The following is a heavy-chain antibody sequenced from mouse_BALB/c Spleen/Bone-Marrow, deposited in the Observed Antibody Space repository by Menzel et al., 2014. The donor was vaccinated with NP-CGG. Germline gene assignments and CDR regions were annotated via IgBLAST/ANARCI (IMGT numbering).Heavy chain of an antibody. V-gene: IGHV2-6-5*01. CDR3: AKHYGSYYAMDY. CDR1: GFSLTDYG. J-gene: IGHJ4*01. Sequence: VKLMESGPGLVAPSQSLSIPCTVSGFSLTDYGVSWIRQPPGKGLEWLGVICGGGSTYYNSALKSRLSISKDNSKSQVFLKMNSLQTDDTAMYYCAKHYGSYYAMDYWGQGTSVTVSS. CDR2: ICGGGST. D-gene: IGHD1-1*01.